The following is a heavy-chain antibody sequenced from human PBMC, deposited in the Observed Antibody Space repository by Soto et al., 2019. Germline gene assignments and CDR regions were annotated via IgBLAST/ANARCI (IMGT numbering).Heavy chain of an antibody. Sequence: QVQLVQSGAEVKKPGASVKISCKASAYPFTSFYIHWVRQAPGQGLEWMGMINPSGGSTTYAQKFQGSVTLTRDTSTNTVYMELTGLKYVDTAMYFCAGEGTDYGDYDYWGQGTLVTVSS. CDR1: AYPFTSFY. CDR3: AGEGTDYGDYDY. D-gene: IGHD4-17*01. J-gene: IGHJ4*02. V-gene: IGHV1-46*01. CDR2: INPSGGST.